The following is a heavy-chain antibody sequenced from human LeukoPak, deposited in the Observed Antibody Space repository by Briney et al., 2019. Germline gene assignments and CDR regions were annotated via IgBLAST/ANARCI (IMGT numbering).Heavy chain of an antibody. D-gene: IGHD6-13*01. CDR1: GFTFSMNG. CDR3: ARDRSTSWSFDY. Sequence: GRSLRLSCTASGFTFSMNGMHCVPHAPGKGLEWVAVISFDDGSNKYYADSVKGRFTISRDNSKNTLYLEMNSLRAEDTAVYYCARDRSTSWSFDYWGQGMLVTVYS. CDR2: ISFDDGSNK. V-gene: IGHV3-30*03. J-gene: IGHJ4*02.